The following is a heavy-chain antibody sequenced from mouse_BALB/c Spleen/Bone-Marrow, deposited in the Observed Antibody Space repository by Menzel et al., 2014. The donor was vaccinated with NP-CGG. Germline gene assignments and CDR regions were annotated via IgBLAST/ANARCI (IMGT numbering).Heavy chain of an antibody. CDR1: GFNIKDTY. J-gene: IGHJ1*01. Sequence: VQLQQSGAELVKPGASVKLSCTASGFNIKDTYIHWVMQRPEQGLAWIGRIDPASGDTKFDPKFQGKATITADTSSNTAYLQVTSLTSGDTAVYYCARVNPWYFDVWGAGTTSPSPQ. D-gene: IGHD2-2*01. CDR2: IDPASGDT. CDR3: ARVNPWYFDV. V-gene: IGHV14-3*02.